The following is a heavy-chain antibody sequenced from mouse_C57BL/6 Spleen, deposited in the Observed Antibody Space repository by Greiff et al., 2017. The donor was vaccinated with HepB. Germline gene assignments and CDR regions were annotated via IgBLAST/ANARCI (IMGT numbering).Heavy chain of an antibody. J-gene: IGHJ2*01. CDR1: GYTFTSYW. V-gene: IGHV1-69*01. Sequence: VQLQQPGAELVMPGASVKLSCKASGYTFTSYWMHWVKQRPGQGLEWIGEIDPSDSYTNYNQKFKGKSTLTVDKSSSTAYMQLSSLTSEDSAVYYCARGEDGYLDYWGQGTTLTVSS. CDR3: ARGEDGYLDY. CDR2: IDPSDSYT. D-gene: IGHD2-3*01.